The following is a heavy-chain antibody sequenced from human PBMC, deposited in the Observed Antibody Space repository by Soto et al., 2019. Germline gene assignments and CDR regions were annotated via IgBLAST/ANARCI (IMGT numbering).Heavy chain of an antibody. CDR2: INAGNGNT. V-gene: IGHV1-3*01. CDR1: GYTFTSYA. J-gene: IGHJ4*02. CDR3: ARSSGYYDVDY. Sequence: QVQLVQSGAEVKKPGASVKVSCKASGYTFTSYAMHWVRQAPGQRLEWMGWINAGNGNTKYSRKFQGRVTITRDTSASTAYMELSSLRSEDTAVYYCARSSGYYDVDYWGQGTLVTVSS. D-gene: IGHD3-22*01.